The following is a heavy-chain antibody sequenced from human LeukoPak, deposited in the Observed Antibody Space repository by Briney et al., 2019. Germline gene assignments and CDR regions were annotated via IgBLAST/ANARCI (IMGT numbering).Heavy chain of an antibody. D-gene: IGHD1-7*01. CDR3: ARDLKLELRSYYYMDV. CDR1: TFISYX. CDR2: IIAIFFTP. J-gene: IGHJ6*03. Sequence: TFISYXXXWVRQAXGQGXXWXGXIIAIFFTPNYAQNFQGTLTITSDQSTTPAYMELSSLRSEDTAVYYCARDLKLELRSYYYMDVWGKGTTVTVSS. V-gene: IGHV1-69*01.